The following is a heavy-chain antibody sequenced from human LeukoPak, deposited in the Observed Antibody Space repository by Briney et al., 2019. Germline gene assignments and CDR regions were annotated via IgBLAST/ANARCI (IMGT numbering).Heavy chain of an antibody. J-gene: IGHJ5*02. D-gene: IGHD4-23*01. V-gene: IGHV3-7*01. Sequence: GGSLRLSCAASGFPFSNYWMSWARQAPGKGLEWVANMKEDGGEINYVDSVKGRLTISRDNAKNSLYLHMNSLRVDDTAVYYCARDRGYSTFDNWGQGTLVTVSS. CDR2: MKEDGGEI. CDR3: ARDRGYSTFDN. CDR1: GFPFSNYW.